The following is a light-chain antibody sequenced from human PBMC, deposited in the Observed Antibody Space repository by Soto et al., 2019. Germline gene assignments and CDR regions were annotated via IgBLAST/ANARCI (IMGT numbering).Light chain of an antibody. CDR2: GAS. V-gene: IGKV3-15*01. Sequence: EIVMTQSPATLSVSPGERATVSCRASQSDSSNLAWYQQKPGQAPRLLIYGASTRATGIPARFSGSGSGTEFTLTISSLQSEDFAVYYCQQYNNWLTFGGGTKVEIK. CDR1: QSDSSN. J-gene: IGKJ4*01. CDR3: QQYNNWLT.